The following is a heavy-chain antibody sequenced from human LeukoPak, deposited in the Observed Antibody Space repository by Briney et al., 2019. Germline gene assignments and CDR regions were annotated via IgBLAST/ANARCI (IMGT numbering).Heavy chain of an antibody. CDR2: INPSGGST. V-gene: IGHV1-46*01. CDR3: ARQLTYYYDSSGLYAFEI. CDR1: GYTFTSYY. Sequence: ASVKVSCKASGYTFTSYYMHWVRQAPGQGLEWMGIINPSGGSTSYAQKFQGRVTMTRDTSTSTVYMELSSLRSEDTAVYYCARQLTYYYDSSGLYAFEIWGQGTMVTVSS. J-gene: IGHJ3*02. D-gene: IGHD3-22*01.